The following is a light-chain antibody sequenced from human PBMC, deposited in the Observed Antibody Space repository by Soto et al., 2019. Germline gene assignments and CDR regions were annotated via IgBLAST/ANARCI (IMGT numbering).Light chain of an antibody. V-gene: IGKV3-11*01. CDR3: QRYGST. Sequence: EIVLTQSPATLSVSPGERATLSCRASQSVSSYLALYQQKPGQAPRLLIYEASNRATGIPARFSGSGSGTDFTLPNSKHYPVYFAEQYSQRYGSTFGQGTKVDIK. CDR2: EAS. CDR1: QSVSSY. J-gene: IGKJ1*01.